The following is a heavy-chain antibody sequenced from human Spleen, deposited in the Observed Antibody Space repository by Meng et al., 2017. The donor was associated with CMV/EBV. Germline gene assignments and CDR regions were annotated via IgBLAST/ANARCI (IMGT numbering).Heavy chain of an antibody. CDR3: YYYDSSGFDY. CDR1: GGSISSYY. CDR2: IYYSGST. V-gene: IGHV4-59*12. J-gene: IGHJ4*02. Sequence: SETLSLTCTVSGGSISSYYWSWIRQPPGKGLEWIGYIYYSGSTNYNPSLKSRVTISVDTSKNQFSLKLSSVTAADTAVYYCYYYDSSGFDYWGQGTLVTVSS. D-gene: IGHD3-22*01.